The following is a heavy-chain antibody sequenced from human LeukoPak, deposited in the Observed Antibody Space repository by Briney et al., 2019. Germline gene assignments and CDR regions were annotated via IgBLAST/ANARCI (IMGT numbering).Heavy chain of an antibody. V-gene: IGHV3-73*01. CDR1: GFTFSGSA. J-gene: IGHJ5*02. CDR3: TRDSGTYNWLDP. CDR2: IDKEKNSYATAS. D-gene: IGHD1-26*01. Sequence: GGSLRLSCAASGFTFSGSAIHWVRQSFGKGLEWIGHIDKEKNSYATASAYAVSVEGRFTVSRDDSKNMAFLQMSGLKTEDTALYFCTRDSGTYNWLDPWGQGTLITVSS.